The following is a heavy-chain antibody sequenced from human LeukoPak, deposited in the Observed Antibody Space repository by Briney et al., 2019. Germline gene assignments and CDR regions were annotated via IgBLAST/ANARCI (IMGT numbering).Heavy chain of an antibody. J-gene: IGHJ4*02. CDR3: AAEIYKYYYDSSGYSY. Sequence: SVKVSCTASGFTFTSSAVQWVRQARGQRLEWIGWIVVGSGNTNYAQKFQERVTITRDMSTSTAYMELSSLRSEDTAVYYCAAEIYKYYYDSSGYSYWGQGTLVTVSS. CDR1: GFTFTSSA. CDR2: IVVGSGNT. V-gene: IGHV1-58*01. D-gene: IGHD3-22*01.